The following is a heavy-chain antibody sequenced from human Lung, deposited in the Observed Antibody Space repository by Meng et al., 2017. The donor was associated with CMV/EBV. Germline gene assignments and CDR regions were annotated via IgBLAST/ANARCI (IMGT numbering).Heavy chain of an antibody. Sequence: EXXKISXKGSGYSFTSYWIGWVRQMPGKGLEWMGIIYPGDSDTRYSPSFQGQVTISADKSISTAYLQWSSLKASDTAMYYCARQIGNAAHDAFDIWGQGTMVTVSS. CDR1: GYSFTSYW. CDR2: IYPGDSDT. D-gene: IGHD2-15*01. V-gene: IGHV5-51*01. J-gene: IGHJ3*02. CDR3: ARQIGNAAHDAFDI.